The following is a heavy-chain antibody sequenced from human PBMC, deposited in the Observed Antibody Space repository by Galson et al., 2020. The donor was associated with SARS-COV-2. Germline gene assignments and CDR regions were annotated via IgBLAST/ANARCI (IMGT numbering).Heavy chain of an antibody. Sequence: GESLKLSCAASAFTFSSHWKHWVRQPPGKGLVWVSRTNFDGSGTSYADYVKGRFTISRDNANNILYLQMNSLRAEDTAVYYCARGSPVLLWFVVSFDYWGQVTLVTVSS. CDR2: TNFDGSGT. D-gene: IGHD3-10*01. CDR1: AFTFSSHW. CDR3: ARGSPVLLWFVVSFDY. J-gene: IGHJ4*02. V-gene: IGHV3-74*01.